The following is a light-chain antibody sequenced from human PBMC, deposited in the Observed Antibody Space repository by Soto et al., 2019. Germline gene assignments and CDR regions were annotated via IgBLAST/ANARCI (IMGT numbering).Light chain of an antibody. Sequence: IQVTQSPSSGSSSLGDRVTITCRASQDIAGYLAWYQHKPGRTPELLIHSASRLQSGVPARFSGSGSGTDFTLSINSLKNEDFATYYCQQAYSFTITFGQGTRLEIK. CDR1: QDIAGY. J-gene: IGKJ5*01. V-gene: IGKV1D-12*01. CDR2: SAS. CDR3: QQAYSFTIT.